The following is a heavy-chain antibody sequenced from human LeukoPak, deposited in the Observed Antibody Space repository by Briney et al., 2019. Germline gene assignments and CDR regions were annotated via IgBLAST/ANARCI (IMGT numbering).Heavy chain of an antibody. Sequence: AGGSLRLSCAASRFTFSSYSMNWVRQAPGKGLEWVSSISSSSSYIYYADSVKGRFTISRDNSKNTLYLQMNSLRAEDTAVYYCAKQSERCLYYWGQGTLVTVSS. CDR2: ISSSSSYI. J-gene: IGHJ4*02. CDR1: RFTFSSYS. D-gene: IGHD5/OR15-5a*01. CDR3: AKQSERCLYY. V-gene: IGHV3-21*01.